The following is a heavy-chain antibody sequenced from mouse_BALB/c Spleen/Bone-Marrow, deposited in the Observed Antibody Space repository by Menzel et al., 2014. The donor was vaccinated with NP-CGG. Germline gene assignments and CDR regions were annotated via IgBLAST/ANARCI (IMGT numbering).Heavy chain of an antibody. D-gene: IGHD1-1*01. CDR3: ARYYFGSSLFAY. Sequence: VQLQQSVAELVKPGASVKLSCTASGFNIKDTYMYWVKQRPEQGLEWIGRIDPANGNTKYDPKFQDKATITADTSSNTAYLQLSFLTSEDSAVYYCARYYFGSSLFAYWGQGTLVAVSA. V-gene: IGHV14-3*02. CDR2: IDPANGNT. J-gene: IGHJ3*01. CDR1: GFNIKDTY.